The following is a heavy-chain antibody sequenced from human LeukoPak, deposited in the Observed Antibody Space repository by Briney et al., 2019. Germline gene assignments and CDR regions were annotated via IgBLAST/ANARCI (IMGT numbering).Heavy chain of an antibody. V-gene: IGHV3-23*01. CDR1: GFTFSSCA. CDR2: ISGAADII. CDR3: AKTGERSGSYYNYFDY. J-gene: IGHJ4*02. D-gene: IGHD1-26*01. Sequence: GGSLRLSCAASGFTFSSCAMTWVRQAPGKGLEWVSVISGAADIIHYADSVKGRFTISRDNSKNTLYLQMNSLRAEDTAVYYCAKTGERSGSYYNYFDYWGQGTLVTVSS.